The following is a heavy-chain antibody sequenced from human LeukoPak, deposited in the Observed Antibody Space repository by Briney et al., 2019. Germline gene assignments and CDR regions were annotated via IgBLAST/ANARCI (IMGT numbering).Heavy chain of an antibody. Sequence: PSQTLSLTCTVSGGSISSYYWSWIRQPPGKGLEWIGYIYYSGSTNYNPSLKSRVTISVDTSKNQFSLKLSSVTAADTAVYYCARVQGHYDYWGQGTLVTVSS. CDR1: GGSISSYY. CDR3: ARVQGHYDY. J-gene: IGHJ4*02. V-gene: IGHV4-59*08. D-gene: IGHD1-1*01. CDR2: IYYSGST.